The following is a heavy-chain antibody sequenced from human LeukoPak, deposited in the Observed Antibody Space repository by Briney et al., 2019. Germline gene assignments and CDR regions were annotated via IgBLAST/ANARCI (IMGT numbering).Heavy chain of an antibody. D-gene: IGHD3-10*01. V-gene: IGHV1-69*05. CDR3: ASQFTMVREKDAYYYYYYMDV. J-gene: IGHJ6*03. CDR2: IIPIFGTA. CDR1: GYTFTNYY. Sequence: ASVRVSCKASGYTFTNYYLHWVRQAPGQGLEWMGGIIPIFGTANYARKFQGRVTITTDESTSTAYMELSSLRSEDTAVYYCASQFTMVREKDAYYYYYYMDVWGKGTTVTVSS.